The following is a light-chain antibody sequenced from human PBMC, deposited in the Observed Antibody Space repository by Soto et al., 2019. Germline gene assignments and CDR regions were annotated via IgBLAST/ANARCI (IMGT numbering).Light chain of an antibody. J-gene: IGKJ1*01. Sequence: EIVLTQSPGTLSLSPGERATLSYRASQSVSASYLAWYQQKPGQAPRLLIYDASNRATGIPDRFSGSGSGTDFTLTISRLEPEDFAVYYCQQYGSSPVTFGQGTKVDIK. CDR1: QSVSASY. CDR3: QQYGSSPVT. V-gene: IGKV3-20*01. CDR2: DAS.